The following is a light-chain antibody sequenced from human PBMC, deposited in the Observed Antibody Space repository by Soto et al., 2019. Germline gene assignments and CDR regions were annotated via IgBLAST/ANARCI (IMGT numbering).Light chain of an antibody. CDR3: LQHYIYPRT. CDR1: QSISTF. CDR2: AAS. V-gene: IGKV1-39*01. Sequence: DIQMTQSPSSLSASVGDRVTITCRASQSISTFLNWYQQRPGKAPELLIYAASNLQSGVPSRFSGSGSGTDFALTISSLQPEDFATYYCLQHYIYPRTFGQGTKVDIK. J-gene: IGKJ1*01.